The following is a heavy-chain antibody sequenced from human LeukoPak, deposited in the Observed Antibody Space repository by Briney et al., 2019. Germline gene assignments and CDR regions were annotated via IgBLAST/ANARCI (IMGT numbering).Heavy chain of an antibody. J-gene: IGHJ3*02. CDR3: ARVCQVATEYDAFDI. CDR2: IKSDGSTT. CDR1: GFTFSSYW. D-gene: IGHD5-12*01. V-gene: IGHV3-74*01. Sequence: GGSLRLSCAASGFTFSSYWMHWVRQAPGKGLVWVSRIKSDGSTTSYADSVKGRFTISRDNAKNTLYLQMNSLRAEDTAVYYCARVCQVATEYDAFDIWGQGTMVTVSS.